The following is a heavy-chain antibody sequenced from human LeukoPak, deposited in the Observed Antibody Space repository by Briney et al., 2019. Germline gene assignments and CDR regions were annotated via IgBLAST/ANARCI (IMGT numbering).Heavy chain of an antibody. CDR2: IKQDGSEK. CDR3: ARDLGGPPQEAFDI. V-gene: IGHV3-7*01. CDR1: GLTFSSYW. Sequence: GGSLRLSCAASGLTFSSYWMSWVRQAPGKGLEWVANIKQDGSEKHYVDSVTGRFTISRDNTKNSLYLQMNSLRADDTAVYYCARDLGGPPQEAFDIWGQGTMVTVSS. J-gene: IGHJ3*02.